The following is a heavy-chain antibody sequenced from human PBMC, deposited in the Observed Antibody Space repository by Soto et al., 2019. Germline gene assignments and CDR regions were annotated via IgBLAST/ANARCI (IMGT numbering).Heavy chain of an antibody. CDR1: GFTVSSTY. CDR2: IFSSGST. J-gene: IGHJ4*02. CDR3: SKCGRGMVRTFDY. Sequence: GGSLRLSCAASGFTVSSTYMTWVRQAPGKGLEWVSIIFSSGSTYYEDSAKGRLTISRDSSKNTVSLQMNSLRAEATAVYSFSKCGRGMVRTFDYWGQGALVTVSS. D-gene: IGHD3-10*01. V-gene: IGHV3-53*01.